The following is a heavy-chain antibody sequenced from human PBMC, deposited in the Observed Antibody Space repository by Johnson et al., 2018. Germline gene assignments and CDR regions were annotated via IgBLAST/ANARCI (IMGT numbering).Heavy chain of an antibody. CDR2: ISYDGTKT. D-gene: IGHD2-2*01. Sequence: VQLQESGGGLVQPGGSLRLSCAASVFTFSSYWMHWVRQAPGKGLEWVSRISYDGTKTYYADSVEGRFTISRDNAKNSLYLQLNSLTVEETAVYYCARQIVVPGDVFDYWGQGTLVSVSS. CDR3: ARQIVVPGDVFDY. CDR1: VFTFSSYW. V-gene: IGHV3-74*01. J-gene: IGHJ4*02.